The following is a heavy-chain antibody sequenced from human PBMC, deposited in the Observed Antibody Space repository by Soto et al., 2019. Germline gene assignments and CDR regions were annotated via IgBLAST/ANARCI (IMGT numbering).Heavy chain of an antibody. CDR2: INPSGGST. D-gene: IGHD7-27*01. V-gene: IGHV1-46*01. J-gene: IGHJ3*02. Sequence: ASVKVSCKASGYTFTYYFIHWVRQAPGQGLEWMGIINPSGGSTTYAQKFQGRVTMTRDTSTSTLYMELSSLRSEDTAVYYCARVQTLTGDDAFDIWGQGTMVTVSS. CDR3: ARVQTLTGDDAFDI. CDR1: GYTFTYYF.